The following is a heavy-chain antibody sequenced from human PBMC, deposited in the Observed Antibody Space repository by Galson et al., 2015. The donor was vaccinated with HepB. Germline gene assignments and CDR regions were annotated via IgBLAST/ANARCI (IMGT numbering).Heavy chain of an antibody. J-gene: IGHJ4*02. CDR3: ARVPGYYYDTSGHFDY. D-gene: IGHD3-22*01. Sequence: SVKVSCKASGYTFTSYGMHWVRQAPGQRLEWMGWISVGNGYTKYSQKFQGRVTITRDTSASTAHMELSSLRSEDTAVYYCARVPGYYYDTSGHFDYWGQGTLVTVS. CDR2: ISVGNGYT. V-gene: IGHV1-3*01. CDR1: GYTFTSYG.